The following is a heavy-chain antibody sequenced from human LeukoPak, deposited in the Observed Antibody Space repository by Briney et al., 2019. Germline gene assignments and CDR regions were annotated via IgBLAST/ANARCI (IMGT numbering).Heavy chain of an antibody. CDR1: GFTFSSYS. D-gene: IGHD3-10*01. V-gene: IGHV3-23*01. CDR3: AKDRITMLRGGLLLDY. Sequence: GGSLRLSCAASGFTFSSYSMNWVRQAPGKGLEWVSVISGSGGSTYYADSVKGRFTISRDNSKNTLYLQMNSLRAEDTAVYYCAKDRITMLRGGLLLDYWGQGTLVTVSS. J-gene: IGHJ4*02. CDR2: ISGSGGST.